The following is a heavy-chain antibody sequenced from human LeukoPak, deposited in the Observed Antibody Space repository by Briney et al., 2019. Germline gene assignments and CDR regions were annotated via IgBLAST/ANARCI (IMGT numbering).Heavy chain of an antibody. V-gene: IGHV4-34*01. Sequence: SETLSLTCAVYGGSFSVYHWSWIRQPPGKGLEWIGEINHSGSTNYNPSLKSRVTISVDTSKNQFSLKLSSVTAADTAVYYCARREIAVAGIISWFDPWGQGTLVTVSS. D-gene: IGHD6-19*01. CDR1: GGSFSVYH. J-gene: IGHJ5*02. CDR2: INHSGST. CDR3: ARREIAVAGIISWFDP.